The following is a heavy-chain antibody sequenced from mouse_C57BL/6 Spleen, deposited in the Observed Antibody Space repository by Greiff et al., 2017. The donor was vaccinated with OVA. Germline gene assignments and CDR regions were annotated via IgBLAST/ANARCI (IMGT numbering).Heavy chain of an antibody. CDR2: IDPSDSYT. J-gene: IGHJ2*01. Sequence: QVQLQQPGAELVRPGTSVKLSCKASGYTFTSYWMHWVKQRPGQGLEWIGVIDPSDSYTNYNQKFKGKATLTVDTSSSTAYMQLSSLTSEDSAVYYCARSGERYDYARFDYWGQGTTLTVSS. D-gene: IGHD2-4*01. CDR3: ARSGERYDYARFDY. CDR1: GYTFTSYW. V-gene: IGHV1-59*01.